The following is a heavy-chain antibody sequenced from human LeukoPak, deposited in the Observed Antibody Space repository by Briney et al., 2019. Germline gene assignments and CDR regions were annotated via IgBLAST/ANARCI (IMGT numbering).Heavy chain of an antibody. CDR3: ARVLAGAAPAGFDEFDF. CDR2: ISSSSSYM. V-gene: IGHV3-21*01. D-gene: IGHD1-26*01. Sequence: PGGSLRLSCVGSGFTFSNHGMNWVRQAPGKGLEWVSSISSSSSYMYYADSVKGRFTISRDNAKKSLYLQMNSLRVEDTAVYYCARVLAGAAPAGFDEFDFWGQGTRITVSS. J-gene: IGHJ3*01. CDR1: GFTFSNHG.